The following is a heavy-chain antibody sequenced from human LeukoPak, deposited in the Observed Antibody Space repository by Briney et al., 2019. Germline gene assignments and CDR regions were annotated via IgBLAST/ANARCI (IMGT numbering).Heavy chain of an antibody. CDR2: ISSSSSYI. J-gene: IGHJ5*02. D-gene: IGHD2-21*01. CDR3: ARDPADWDWFDP. CDR1: GFTFSSYS. V-gene: IGHV3-21*01. Sequence: GGPLRLSCAASGFTFSSYSMIWVRQAPGKGREGVSSISSSSSYIYYADSVKGRFTISRDNAKNSLYLQMNSLRAEDTAVYYCARDPADWDWFDPWGQGTLVTVSS.